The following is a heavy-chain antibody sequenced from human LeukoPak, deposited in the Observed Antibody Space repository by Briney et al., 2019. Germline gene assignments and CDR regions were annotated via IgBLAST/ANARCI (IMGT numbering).Heavy chain of an antibody. CDR3: AKDGSSSWYYYFDY. CDR1: GFTFSSYE. CDR2: ISGSGGST. D-gene: IGHD6-13*01. Sequence: GGSLRLSCAASGFTFSSYEMNWVRQAPGKGLEWVSVISGSGGSTYYADSVKGRFTISRDNSKNTLYLQMNSLRAEDTAVYYCAKDGSSSWYYYFDYWGQGTLVTVSS. J-gene: IGHJ4*02. V-gene: IGHV3-23*01.